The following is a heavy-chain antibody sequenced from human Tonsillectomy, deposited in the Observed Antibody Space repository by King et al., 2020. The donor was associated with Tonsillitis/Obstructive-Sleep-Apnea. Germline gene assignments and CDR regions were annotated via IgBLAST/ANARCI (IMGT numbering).Heavy chain of an antibody. V-gene: IGHV3-33*01. CDR3: AIDGWGAARNWYFDL. J-gene: IGHJ2*01. CDR2: IWYDGSNK. CDR1: GFTFSSYG. Sequence: VQLVESGGGVVQPGRSLRLSCAASGFTFSSYGMHWVRQAPGKGLEWVAVIWYDGSNKYYADSVKGRFTISRDNSKNTLYLQMNSLRAEDTAVYYCAIDGWGAARNWYFDLWGRGTLVTVSS. D-gene: IGHD6-6*01.